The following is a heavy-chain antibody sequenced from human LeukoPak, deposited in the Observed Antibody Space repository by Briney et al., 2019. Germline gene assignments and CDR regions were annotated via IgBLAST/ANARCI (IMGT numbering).Heavy chain of an antibody. Sequence: SVKVSCKASGGTFSSYAISWVRQAPGQGLEWMGGIIPIFGTANYAQKFQGRVTITADKSTSTAYMELSSLRSEDTAVYYCAREEDIAAAGWFDPWGQGTLVTVSS. D-gene: IGHD6-13*01. CDR3: AREEDIAAAGWFDP. CDR1: GGTFSSYA. CDR2: IIPIFGTA. V-gene: IGHV1-69*06. J-gene: IGHJ5*02.